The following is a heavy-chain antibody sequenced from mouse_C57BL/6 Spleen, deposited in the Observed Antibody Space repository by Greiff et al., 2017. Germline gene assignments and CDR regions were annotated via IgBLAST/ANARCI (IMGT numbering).Heavy chain of an antibody. V-gene: IGHV1-82*01. J-gene: IGHJ2*01. Sequence: VQLQQSGPELVKPGASVKISCKASGYAFSSSWMNWVKQRPGKGLEWIGRIYPGDGDTNYNGKFKGKASLTADKSSSTAYMQLSSLTSEDSAVYYCARSTTVVESYFDYWGQGTTLTVSS. CDR3: ARSTTVVESYFDY. CDR1: GYAFSSSW. D-gene: IGHD1-1*01. CDR2: IYPGDGDT.